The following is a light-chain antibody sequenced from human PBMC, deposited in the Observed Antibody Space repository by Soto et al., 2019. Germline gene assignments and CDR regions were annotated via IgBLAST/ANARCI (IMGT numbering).Light chain of an antibody. J-gene: IGLJ2*01. CDR3: SSYEGSNNLVL. V-gene: IGLV2-8*01. Sequence: QSALTQPPSASVSPGQSVTISCTGSSSDVGGYNYVSWYQQHPGKAPKLMIYEVNKRPSGVPNRFSGSKSGNTASLTVSGLQAEDEAEYYCSSYEGSNNLVLFGGGTKLTVL. CDR1: SSDVGGYNY. CDR2: EVN.